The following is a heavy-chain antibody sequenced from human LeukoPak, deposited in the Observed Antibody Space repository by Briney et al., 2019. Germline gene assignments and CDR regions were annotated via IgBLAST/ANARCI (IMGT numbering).Heavy chain of an antibody. CDR2: ISSSYNYI. Sequence: SLRLSCAASGFPFSSYSMNWVRPAPGKGLGWVSSISSSYNYIYYADSLKGRFTVSRDNAKNSLYLQMNSLRAKDTAVYYCAREFYSYGVFDYWGQGTLVTVSS. D-gene: IGHD5-18*01. J-gene: IGHJ4*02. CDR3: AREFYSYGVFDY. CDR1: GFPFSSYS. V-gene: IGHV3-21*01.